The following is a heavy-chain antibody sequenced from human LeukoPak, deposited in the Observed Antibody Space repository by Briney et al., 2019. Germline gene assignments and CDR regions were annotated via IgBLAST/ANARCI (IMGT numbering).Heavy chain of an antibody. CDR3: ARGIFGDYGATGFDP. CDR2: INPSGGST. Sequence: ASVKVSCKASGYTFTSYYMHWVRQAPGQGLEWMGIINPSGGSTSYAQKFQGRVTMTRDMSTSTVYMELSSLRSEDTAVYYCARGIFGDYGATGFDPWGQGTLVTVSS. J-gene: IGHJ5*02. V-gene: IGHV1-46*01. D-gene: IGHD4-17*01. CDR1: GYTFTSYY.